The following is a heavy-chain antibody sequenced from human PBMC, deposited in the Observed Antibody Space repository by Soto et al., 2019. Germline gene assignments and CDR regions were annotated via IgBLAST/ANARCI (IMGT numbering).Heavy chain of an antibody. CDR2: ISAYNGNT. D-gene: IGHD3-10*01. CDR1: GYTFTSYG. Sequence: VKVSCKASGYTFTSYGISWVRQAPGQGLEWMGWISAYNGNTNYAQKLQGRVTMTTDTSTSTAYMELRSLRSDDTAVYYCARFKRANPHDYYGSGHYGMDVWGQGTTVTVSS. CDR3: ARFKRANPHDYYGSGHYGMDV. V-gene: IGHV1-18*01. J-gene: IGHJ6*02.